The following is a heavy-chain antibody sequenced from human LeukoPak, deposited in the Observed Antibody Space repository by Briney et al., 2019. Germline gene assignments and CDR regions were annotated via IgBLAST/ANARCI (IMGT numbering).Heavy chain of an antibody. D-gene: IGHD2-21*02. Sequence: ESGPTLVNPTQTLTLTCTFSGFSLSTSGVGVGWIRQPPGKALEWLALIYWDDDKRYSPSLKSRLTITKNTSKNQVVLTIAKIDAVDTATYYCALFRTVTAFDSWAQGTLVTVSS. CDR3: ALFRTVTAFDS. J-gene: IGHJ4*02. V-gene: IGHV2-5*02. CDR2: IYWDDDK. CDR1: GFSLSTSGVG.